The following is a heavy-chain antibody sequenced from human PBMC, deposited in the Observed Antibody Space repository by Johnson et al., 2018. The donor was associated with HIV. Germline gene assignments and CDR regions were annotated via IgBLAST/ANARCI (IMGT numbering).Heavy chain of an antibody. V-gene: IGHV3-23*04. CDR1: GFTFNDYD. J-gene: IGHJ3*02. D-gene: IGHD3-3*01. Sequence: VQLVESGGGVVRPGGSLRLSCAASGFTFNDYDMTWVRQAPGKGLEWVSGINTGGSTFYPDSVKGRFTISRDNSKSTLYLQMNSLRAEDTAVYYCAKDLDLFQRAFDIWGQGTMVTVSS. CDR2: INTGGST. CDR3: AKDLDLFQRAFDI.